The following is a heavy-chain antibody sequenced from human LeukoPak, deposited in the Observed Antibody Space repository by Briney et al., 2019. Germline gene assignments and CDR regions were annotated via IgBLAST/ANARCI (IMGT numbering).Heavy chain of an antibody. V-gene: IGHV3-33*01. CDR2: IWYDGSNQ. J-gene: IGHJ4*02. Sequence: PGRSLCLSCGASGFTFSSYDRQWVRQAPGKGLEWVAVIWYDGSNQYYADSVKGRFTVSRDNSKNTLYLQMNSLRAEDTAVYYCAWQMLAADYWGQAVKVTVSS. CDR1: GFTFSSYD. D-gene: IGHD6-13*01. CDR3: AWQMLAADY.